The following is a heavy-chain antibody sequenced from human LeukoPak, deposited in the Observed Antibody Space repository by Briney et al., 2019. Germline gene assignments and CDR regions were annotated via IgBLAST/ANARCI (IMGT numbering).Heavy chain of an antibody. J-gene: IGHJ4*02. D-gene: IGHD6-19*01. Sequence: PGGSLRLSCAASGFTFSSYAMSWVRQAPGKGLEWVSAISGSGGSTYYADSVKGRFTISRGNSKNTLYLQMNSLRAEDTAVYYCAKDRRSQWLVQDYWGQGTLVTVSS. CDR2: ISGSGGST. CDR1: GFTFSSYA. CDR3: AKDRRSQWLVQDY. V-gene: IGHV3-23*01.